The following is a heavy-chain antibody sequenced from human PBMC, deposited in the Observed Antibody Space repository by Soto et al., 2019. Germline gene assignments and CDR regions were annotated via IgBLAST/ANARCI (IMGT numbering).Heavy chain of an antibody. CDR1: GGSISSSNW. Sequence: QVQLQESGPGLVKPSGTLSLTCAVSGGSISSSNWWSWVRQPPGKGLEWIGEIYHSGSTNYNPSLKSRVSISVDKSQNQFSLKLRSVTAADTAVYYCARRLGYYDSSGYYPQADFDYWGQGTLVTVSS. D-gene: IGHD3-22*01. V-gene: IGHV4-4*02. CDR2: IYHSGST. J-gene: IGHJ4*02. CDR3: ARRLGYYDSSGYYPQADFDY.